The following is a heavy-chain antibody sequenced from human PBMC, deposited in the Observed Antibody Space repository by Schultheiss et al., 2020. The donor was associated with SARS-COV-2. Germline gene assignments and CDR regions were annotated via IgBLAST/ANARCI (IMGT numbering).Heavy chain of an antibody. D-gene: IGHD6-13*01. CDR2: ISHDGTVQ. CDR3: AKEGDTYRSRRLDY. Sequence: GGSLRLSCAASGFILSNHDIHWVRQAPGKGLEWVAVISHDGTVQHYGDSVKGRFTISRDNFRDTLYLQMNSLRPEDTAVYYCAKEGDTYRSRRLDYWGQGTLVTVSS. V-gene: IGHV3-30*18. CDR1: GFILSNHD. J-gene: IGHJ4*02.